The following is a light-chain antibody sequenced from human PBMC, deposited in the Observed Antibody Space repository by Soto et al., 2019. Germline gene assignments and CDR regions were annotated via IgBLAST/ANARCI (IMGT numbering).Light chain of an antibody. Sequence: DIQMTQSPSSLSASVGDRVTITCRASQSISTYLNWYQQKAGLAPKLLIYAASSLQSGVPSRFSGSGSGTDFTLTISSLQPEDFATYYCQQTYSFPLTFGGGTKV. CDR1: QSISTY. V-gene: IGKV1-39*01. CDR2: AAS. J-gene: IGKJ4*01. CDR3: QQTYSFPLT.